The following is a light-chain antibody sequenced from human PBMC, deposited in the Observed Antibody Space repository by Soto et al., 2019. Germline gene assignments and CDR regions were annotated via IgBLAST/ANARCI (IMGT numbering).Light chain of an antibody. Sequence: EIVLTQSPATLSLSPGERATLSCRASQSVISYLAWYQQKPGQAPRLLIYDASNRATGIPARFSGSGSGTDFPLTIRRLEPEDFAIYYCQKRFNWPPITFGQGTRLEIK. V-gene: IGKV3-11*01. CDR3: QKRFNWPPIT. CDR2: DAS. J-gene: IGKJ5*01. CDR1: QSVISY.